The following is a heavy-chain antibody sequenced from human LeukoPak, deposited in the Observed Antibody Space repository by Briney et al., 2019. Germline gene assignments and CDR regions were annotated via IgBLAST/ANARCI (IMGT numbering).Heavy chain of an antibody. CDR2: ISAYNGNT. CDR1: GYTFTSYG. CDR3: ARDFPHYDYVWGSYRPLMNDAFDI. J-gene: IGHJ3*02. D-gene: IGHD3-16*02. Sequence: ASVKVSYKASGYTFTSYGISWVRQAPGQGLEWMGWISAYNGNTNYAQKLQSRVTMTTDTSTSTAYMELRSLRSDDTAVYYCARDFPHYDYVWGSYRPLMNDAFDIWGQGTMVTVSS. V-gene: IGHV1-18*01.